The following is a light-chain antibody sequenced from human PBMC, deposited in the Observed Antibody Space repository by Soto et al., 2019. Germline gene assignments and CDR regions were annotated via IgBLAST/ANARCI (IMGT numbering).Light chain of an antibody. CDR1: QSMSNY. CDR2: AAS. J-gene: IGKJ1*01. V-gene: IGKV1-39*01. CDR3: QQSYSTPWT. Sequence: DIPMTQSPSSLSASVGDRVTITCRASQSMSNYLSWYQQIPGKAPKLLIYAASTLRSGVSSRFSGSGSGTDFTLTISSLQPEDFATYYCQQSYSTPWTFGQGTKVEIK.